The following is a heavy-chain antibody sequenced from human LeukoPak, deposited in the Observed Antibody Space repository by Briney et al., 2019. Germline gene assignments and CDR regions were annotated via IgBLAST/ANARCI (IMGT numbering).Heavy chain of an antibody. CDR1: GGSISSYY. J-gene: IGHJ4*02. CDR2: IYDSGST. CDR3: ARGTRSGYYYFDY. V-gene: IGHV4-4*07. Sequence: PETLSLTCTVSGGSISSYYWSWIRQPAGKRLEWIGRIYDSGSTDYNPSLKSRVTMSVDTSKNQFSLKLSSVTAADTAVYYCARGTRSGYYYFDYWGQGTLVTVSS. D-gene: IGHD3-22*01.